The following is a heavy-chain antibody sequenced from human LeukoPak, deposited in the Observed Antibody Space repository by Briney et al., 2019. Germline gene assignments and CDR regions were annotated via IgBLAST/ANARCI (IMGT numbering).Heavy chain of an antibody. Sequence: ASVKVSCKASGGTFSSYAISWVRQAPGQGLEWLGGIIAIFATANYAQKFQGRVTITADESTSTAYMELSSLRSEDTAVYYCARGPVAAAGSGAFDIWGQGTMVTVSS. CDR3: ARGPVAAAGSGAFDI. J-gene: IGHJ3*02. CDR1: GGTFSSYA. CDR2: IIAIFATA. V-gene: IGHV1-69*13. D-gene: IGHD6-13*01.